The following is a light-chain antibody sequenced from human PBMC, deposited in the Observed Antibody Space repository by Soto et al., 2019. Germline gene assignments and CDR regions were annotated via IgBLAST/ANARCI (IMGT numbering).Light chain of an antibody. V-gene: IGLV2-8*01. CDR1: KNDIGVYDF. J-gene: IGLJ3*02. CDR3: AAWDDSLSGPV. CDR2: EVV. Sequence: QSALTQSPSASGSPGQSVTISCTGTKNDIGVYDFVSWYQHHPGKAPRLIIYEVVQRPSGVPDRFSGSKSGNTASLTVSGLQAADEADYYCAAWDDSLSGPVFGGGTQLTVL.